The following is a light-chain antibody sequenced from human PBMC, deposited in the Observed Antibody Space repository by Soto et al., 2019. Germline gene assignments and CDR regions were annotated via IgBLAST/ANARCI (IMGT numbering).Light chain of an antibody. CDR2: GAS. CDR1: QSVSSSF. Sequence: EIVLTQSPGTLSLSPGERATLSCRASQSVSSSFLAWYQQKPGQAPRLLIYGASSRATGIPDRFSGSGSGTDFTFTISGLEHQDFAVYYCQQYDSSPWTFGQGTRGEIK. V-gene: IGKV3-20*01. CDR3: QQYDSSPWT. J-gene: IGKJ1*01.